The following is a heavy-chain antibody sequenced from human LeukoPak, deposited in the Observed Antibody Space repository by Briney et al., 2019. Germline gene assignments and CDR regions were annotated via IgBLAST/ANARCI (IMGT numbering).Heavy chain of an antibody. Sequence: GESLKISCKGSGYSFTSYWTGWVRQMPGKGLEWMGIIYPGDSDTRYSPSFQGQVTISADKSISTAYLQWSSLKASDTAMYYCARIRRYYDILTGLHDAFDIWGQGTMVTVSS. CDR3: ARIRRYYDILTGLHDAFDI. CDR1: GYSFTSYW. J-gene: IGHJ3*02. CDR2: IYPGDSDT. V-gene: IGHV5-51*01. D-gene: IGHD3-9*01.